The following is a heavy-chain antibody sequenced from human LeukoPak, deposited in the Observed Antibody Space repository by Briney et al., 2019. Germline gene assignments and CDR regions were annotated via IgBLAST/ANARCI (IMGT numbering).Heavy chain of an antibody. V-gene: IGHV4-34*01. CDR1: GGSFSGYY. CDR3: ARGYCSGGSCYSYYYNYMDV. D-gene: IGHD2-15*01. Sequence: PSETLSLTCAVYGGSFSGYYWSWIRQPPGKGLEWIGSIHYSGSTNYNPSLKSRVTISVDTSKNQFSLKLSSVTAADTAVYYCARGYCSGGSCYSYYYNYMDVWGKGTTVTVSS. J-gene: IGHJ6*03. CDR2: IHYSGST.